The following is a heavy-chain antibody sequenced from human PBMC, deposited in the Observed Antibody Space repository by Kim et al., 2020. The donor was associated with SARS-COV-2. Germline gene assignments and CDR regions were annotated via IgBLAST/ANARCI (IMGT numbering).Heavy chain of an antibody. CDR2: INPNSGGT. CDR1: GYTFTGYY. Sequence: ASVKVSCKASGYTFTGYYMHLVRQAPGQGLEWMGWINPNSGGTNYAQQVQCRVTMTRDTSISTAYMELSRLRSDDTAVYYCARGYDFWSGYSRGDAFDIWGQETMVTVSS. V-gene: IGHV1-2*02. CDR3: ARGYDFWSGYSRGDAFDI. J-gene: IGHJ3*02. D-gene: IGHD3-3*01.